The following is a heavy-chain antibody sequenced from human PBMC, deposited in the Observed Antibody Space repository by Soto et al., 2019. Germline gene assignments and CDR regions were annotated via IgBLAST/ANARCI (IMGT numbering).Heavy chain of an antibody. V-gene: IGHV3-23*01. Sequence: GESLKISCAASGFTFSSYAMSWVRQAPGKGLEWVSVISGSGDSTYYADSVKGRFTISRDNSKITLYLQMNSLRAEDTAVYYCAKDPLCKSCYQDYYYYYYMDVWGKGTTVTVSS. CDR1: GFTFSSYA. CDR2: ISGSGDST. J-gene: IGHJ6*03. CDR3: AKDPLCKSCYQDYYYYYYMDV. D-gene: IGHD2-15*01.